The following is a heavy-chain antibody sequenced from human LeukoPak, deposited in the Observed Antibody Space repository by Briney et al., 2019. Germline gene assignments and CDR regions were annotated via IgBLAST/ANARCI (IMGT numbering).Heavy chain of an antibody. J-gene: IGHJ4*02. CDR2: LNPDSGVT. V-gene: IGHV1-2*02. CDR1: RYRFTGYY. CDR3: GRGGGENYSDYPTIDY. Sequence: GASVKVSCKATRYRFTGYYLHWVRQAPGQRPEWVGWLNPDSGVTNFAQKFQGRVTLTGDTSISTAYMQLSSMRPDDTAVYYCGRGGGENYSDYPTIDYWGQGTLVTVSS. D-gene: IGHD4-11*01.